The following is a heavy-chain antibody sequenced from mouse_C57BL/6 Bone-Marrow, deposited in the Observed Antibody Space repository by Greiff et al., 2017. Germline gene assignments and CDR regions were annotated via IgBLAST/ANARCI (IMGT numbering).Heavy chain of an antibody. Sequence: EVKVVESGGGLVQSGRSLRLSCATSGFTFSDFYMEWVRQAPGKGLEWIAASRNKANDYTTEYSASVKGRFIVSRDTSQSILYLQMNALRAEDTAIYYCARGGCNPYYAMDDWGQGTSVTVSS. J-gene: IGHJ4*01. CDR1: GFTFSDFY. V-gene: IGHV7-1*01. CDR2: SRNKANDYTT. CDR3: ARGGCNPYYAMDD. D-gene: IGHD2-1*01.